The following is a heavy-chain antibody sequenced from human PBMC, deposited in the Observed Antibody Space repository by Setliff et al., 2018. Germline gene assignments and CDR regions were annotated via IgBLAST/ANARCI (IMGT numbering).Heavy chain of an antibody. CDR1: RGSISNNAYY. CDR3: AREPTRTGGFYYLDV. J-gene: IGHJ6*03. V-gene: IGHV4-39*02. Sequence: NPSEILSLTCTVSRGSISNNAYYWAWIRQPPGKGLEWIGSIYNSGNTYYNSSLKSRVTIFVDTSKNQFSLRLNSVTAADTALYYCAREPTRTGGFYYLDVWGEGTTVTVSS. CDR2: IYNSGNT. D-gene: IGHD2-2*01.